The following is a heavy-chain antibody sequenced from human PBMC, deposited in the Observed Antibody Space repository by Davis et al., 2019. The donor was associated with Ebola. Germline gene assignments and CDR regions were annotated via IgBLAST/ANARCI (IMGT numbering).Heavy chain of an antibody. D-gene: IGHD6-19*01. J-gene: IGHJ4*02. CDR2: ITWNNGDI. CDR3: AKEVSSGWSFDY. V-gene: IGHV3-9*01. Sequence: SLKISCAASGFTFDDYAMHWVQQPPGKGLEWVSGITWNNGDIGYADSLKGRFTISRDNAKNSLYLQMNSLRAEDTALYYCAKEVSSGWSFDYWGQGTLVTVSS. CDR1: GFTFDDYA.